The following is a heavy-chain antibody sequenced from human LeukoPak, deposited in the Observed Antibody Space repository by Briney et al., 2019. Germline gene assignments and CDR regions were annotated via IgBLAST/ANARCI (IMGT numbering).Heavy chain of an antibody. V-gene: IGHV3-30*18. Sequence: PGGSLRLSCVASGFIFSSYAMHWVRQAPGKGLEWVAVISYDGSNKYCADSVKGRFTISRDNSKNTLYLQMSSLRPEDTAVYYCAKVQTSNYYYYGMDVWGQGTTVTVSS. CDR3: AKVQTSNYYYYGMDV. CDR2: ISYDGSNK. J-gene: IGHJ6*02. CDR1: GFIFSSYA. D-gene: IGHD1-1*01.